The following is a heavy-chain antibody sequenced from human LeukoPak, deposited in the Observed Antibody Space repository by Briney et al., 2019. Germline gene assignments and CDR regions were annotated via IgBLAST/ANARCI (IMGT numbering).Heavy chain of an antibody. CDR3: ARQRTASALPYYYYGMDV. V-gene: IGHV4-39*01. CDR2: IFNGGST. J-gene: IGHJ6*02. D-gene: IGHD1-14*01. Sequence: EASETLSLTCTVSGGSISSGGYYWGWIRQPPGKGLEWIGSIFNGGSTYYTPSLKSRVTISVDTPKNQVSLKLNSVTAADTAVYYCARQRTASALPYYYYGMDVWGQGTTVTVSS. CDR1: GGSISSGGYY.